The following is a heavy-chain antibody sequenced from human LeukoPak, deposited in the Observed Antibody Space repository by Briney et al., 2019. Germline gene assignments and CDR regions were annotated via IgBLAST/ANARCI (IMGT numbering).Heavy chain of an antibody. J-gene: IGHJ3*01. CDR1: GFTFSHYW. CDR3: ARDHNVADV. D-gene: IGHD2-8*01. V-gene: IGHV3-7*01. CDR2: LNQAGSVQ. Sequence: TGGSLRLSCEASGFTFSHYWMTWYRQAPGKGLEWVANLNQAGSVQAYGDSVRGRFTISRDNAKNSVYIQMSSLRVEDTAMYYCARDHNVADVWGQGTMVTVSS.